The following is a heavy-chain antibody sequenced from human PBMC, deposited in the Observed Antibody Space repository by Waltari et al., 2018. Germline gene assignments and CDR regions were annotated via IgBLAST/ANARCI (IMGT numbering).Heavy chain of an antibody. CDR3: VCVGDDHRTSS. CDR1: GFTFSSYW. Sequence: EVQLVESGGDLVQPGGSLRLSCAASGFTFSSYWMHWFRQVPGKGLVWGSRINKAGSLTTYADSVKGRFTISRDDAKNTLYLQMNSLRAEDTAVYYCVCVGDDHRTSSWGQGTRVTVSS. D-gene: IGHD3-16*01. CDR2: INKAGSLT. J-gene: IGHJ5*02. V-gene: IGHV3-74*01.